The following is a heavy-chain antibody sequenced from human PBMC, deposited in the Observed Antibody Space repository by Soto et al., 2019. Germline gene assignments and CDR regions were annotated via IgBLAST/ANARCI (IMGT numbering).Heavy chain of an antibody. CDR2: INAGNGNT. J-gene: IGHJ4*02. CDR3: ARDQGGPPLIAAAGLDY. CDR1: GYTFTSYA. Sequence: ASVKVSCKASGYTFTSYAMHWVRQAPGQRLEWMGWINAGNGNTKYSQKFQGRVTITRDTSASTAYMELSSLRSEDTAVYYCARDQGGPPLIAAAGLDYWGQGTLVTVSS. V-gene: IGHV1-3*01. D-gene: IGHD6-13*01.